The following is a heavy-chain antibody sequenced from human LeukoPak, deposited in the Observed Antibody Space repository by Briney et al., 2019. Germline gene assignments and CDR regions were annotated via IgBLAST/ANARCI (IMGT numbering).Heavy chain of an antibody. V-gene: IGHV3-21*01. CDR2: ISSSSSYI. D-gene: IGHD4-17*01. Sequence: GGSLRLSCAASGFTFSSYSMNWVRQAPGKGLEWVSSISSSSSYIYYADSVKGRFTISRDNAKNSLYLQMNSLRAEDTAVYYCARESTVTPPPDYYMDVWGKGTTVTVSS. CDR1: GFTFSSYS. CDR3: ARESTVTPPPDYYMDV. J-gene: IGHJ6*03.